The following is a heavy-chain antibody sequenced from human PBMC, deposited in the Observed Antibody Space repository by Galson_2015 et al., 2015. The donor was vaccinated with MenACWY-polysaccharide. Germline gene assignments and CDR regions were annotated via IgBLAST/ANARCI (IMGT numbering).Heavy chain of an antibody. J-gene: IGHJ4*02. CDR1: GFTFSSYA. D-gene: IGHD6-19*01. CDR2: ISGNGRKT. Sequence: SLRLSCAASGFTFSSYAMSWVRQAPGKGLEWLSSISGNGRKTYFADSVEGRFTISRDDSKNTLYLQMNSLGAEDTAVYYCAKDHGSGWSLDYWGQGTLVTVSS. CDR3: AKDHGSGWSLDY. V-gene: IGHV3-23*01.